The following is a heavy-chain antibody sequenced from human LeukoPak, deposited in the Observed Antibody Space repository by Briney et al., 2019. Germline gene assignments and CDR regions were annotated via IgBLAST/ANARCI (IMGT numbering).Heavy chain of an antibody. CDR1: GGSISSYY. J-gene: IGHJ4*02. CDR3: AREEGSIAAAGIDY. Sequence: SETLSLTCTVSGGSISSYYWSWIRQPAGKGLEWIGRIYTSGSTNYNPSLKSRVTMSVDTSKNQFSLQLSSVTAADTAVYYCAREEGSIAAAGIDYWGQGTLVTVSS. CDR2: IYTSGST. D-gene: IGHD6-13*01. V-gene: IGHV4-4*07.